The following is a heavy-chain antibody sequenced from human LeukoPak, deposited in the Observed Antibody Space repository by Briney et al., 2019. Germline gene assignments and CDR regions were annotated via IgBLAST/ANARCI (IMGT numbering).Heavy chain of an antibody. J-gene: IGHJ6*02. CDR2: IYSGGST. CDR1: GFTVSSNY. CDR3: ARDQGDPYYYYGMDA. Sequence: GGSLRLSCAASGFTVSSNYMSWVRQAPGKGLEWVSVIYSGGSTYYADSVKGRFTISRDNSKNTLYLQMNSLRAEDTAVYHCARDQGDPYYYYGMDAWGQGTTVTVSS. V-gene: IGHV3-66*02.